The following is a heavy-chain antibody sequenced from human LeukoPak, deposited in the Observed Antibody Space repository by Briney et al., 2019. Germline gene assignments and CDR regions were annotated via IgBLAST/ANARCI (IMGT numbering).Heavy chain of an antibody. CDR2: ISSSSSYI. Sequence: GGSLRLSCAASGFTFSSYSMNWVRQAPGKGLEWVSSISSSSSYIYYADSVKGRFTISRDNAKNSLYLQMNSLRAEDTAVYYCAKERNLEIAVAGTIFDYWGQGTLVTVSS. V-gene: IGHV3-21*01. CDR1: GFTFSSYS. CDR3: AKERNLEIAVAGTIFDY. J-gene: IGHJ4*02. D-gene: IGHD6-19*01.